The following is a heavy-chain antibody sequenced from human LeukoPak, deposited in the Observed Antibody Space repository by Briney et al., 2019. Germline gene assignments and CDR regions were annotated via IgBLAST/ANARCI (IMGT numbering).Heavy chain of an antibody. V-gene: IGHV4-39*07. D-gene: IGHD4-23*01. J-gene: IGHJ4*02. CDR1: GGSIGSTSYY. CDR3: AREGAVVLSNFDC. CDR2: IFYTGTT. Sequence: SETLSLTCDVSGGSIGSTSYYWGWIRQTPGKGLEWIGSIFYTGTTYYNPSLKSRVTISVDTSKNQFSLKLSSVTAADTAVYYCAREGAVVLSNFDCWGQGTLVTVSS.